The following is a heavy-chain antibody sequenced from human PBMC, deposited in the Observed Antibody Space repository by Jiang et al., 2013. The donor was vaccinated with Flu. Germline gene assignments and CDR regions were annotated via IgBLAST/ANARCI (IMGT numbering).Heavy chain of an antibody. Sequence: SVRVSCKASGYTFIYSAIHWVRQAPGQRLEWMGWINAGNGNTKYSEKFQDRVTITRDTAASTVYMDLGSLSSEDTAVYYCAKDRREKFFDYWGQGTLVTVSS. CDR3: AKDRREKFFDY. CDR1: GYTFIYSA. V-gene: IGHV1-3*01. J-gene: IGHJ4*02. D-gene: IGHD6-6*01. CDR2: INAGNGNT.